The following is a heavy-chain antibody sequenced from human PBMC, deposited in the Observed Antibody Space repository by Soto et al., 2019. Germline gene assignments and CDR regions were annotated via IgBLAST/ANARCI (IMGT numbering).Heavy chain of an antibody. Sequence: AVKVSCKASGFTYTSCAVHWVRQARGQRLAWIGWIVVGSGNTNYAQKFQERVTITRDMSTSTAYMELSSMRSEDTAVYYFAXGLSSGYAGLYSRGFDYWGQGTLVTVSS. CDR1: GFTYTSCA. CDR2: IVVGSGNT. V-gene: IGHV1-58*01. CDR3: AXGLSSGYAGLYSRGFDY. J-gene: IGHJ4*02. D-gene: IGHD6-13*01.